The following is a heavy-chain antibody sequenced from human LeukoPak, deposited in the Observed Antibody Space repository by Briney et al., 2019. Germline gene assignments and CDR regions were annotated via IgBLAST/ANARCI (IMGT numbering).Heavy chain of an antibody. Sequence: GGSLRLSCAASGFTVSSNYMSWVRQAPGKGLEWVSVIYSGGSTYYADSVKGRFTISRDNSKNTLYLQMNSLSAEDTAVYYCGREDILTGFDYWGQGTLVTVSS. D-gene: IGHD3-9*01. J-gene: IGHJ4*02. V-gene: IGHV3-53*01. CDR1: GFTVSSNY. CDR3: GREDILTGFDY. CDR2: IYSGGST.